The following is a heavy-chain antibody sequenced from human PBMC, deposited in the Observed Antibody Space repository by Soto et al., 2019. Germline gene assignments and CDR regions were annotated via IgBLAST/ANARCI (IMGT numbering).Heavy chain of an antibody. CDR1: GYTFTSYY. D-gene: IGHD5-12*01. CDR2: INPSGGST. J-gene: IGHJ6*02. V-gene: IGHV1-46*01. CDR3: ARGGGWLQPYYYYYGMDV. Sequence: GASVKVSCKASGYTFTSYYMHWVRQAPGQGLEWMGIINPSGGSTSYAQKFQGRVTMTRDTSTSTVYMELSSLRSEDTAVYYCARGGGWLQPYYYYYGMDVWGQGTTVTSP.